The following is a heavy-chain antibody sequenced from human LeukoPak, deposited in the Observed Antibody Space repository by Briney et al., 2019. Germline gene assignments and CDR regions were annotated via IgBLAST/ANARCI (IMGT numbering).Heavy chain of an antibody. CDR3: ARDSQRDSDDCFDM. Sequence: GGSLTLSCTASGFTFSVYEMNWVRQAPGKGLDWVSYMSNSSSTIYYADSVKGRFTVSRDNAKNSLYLQMNSLRAEDTAVYYCARDSQRDSDDCFDMWGQGTLVTVSS. CDR2: MSNSSSTI. V-gene: IGHV3-48*03. J-gene: IGHJ3*02. D-gene: IGHD5-18*01. CDR1: GFTFSVYE.